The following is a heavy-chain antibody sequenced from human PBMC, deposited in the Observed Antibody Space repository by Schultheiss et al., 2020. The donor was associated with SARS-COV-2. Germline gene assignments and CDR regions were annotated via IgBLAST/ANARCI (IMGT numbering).Heavy chain of an antibody. CDR2: ISYDGSNK. Sequence: GGSLRLSCAASGFTFSSYDMHWVRQAPGKGLEWVAVISYDGSNKYYADSVKGRFTISRDNSKNTLYLQMNSLRAEDTAVYYCAKEALVYSGSYYGWGQGTLVTVSS. V-gene: IGHV3-30*18. J-gene: IGHJ4*02. CDR3: AKEALVYSGSYYG. CDR1: GFTFSSYD. D-gene: IGHD1-26*01.